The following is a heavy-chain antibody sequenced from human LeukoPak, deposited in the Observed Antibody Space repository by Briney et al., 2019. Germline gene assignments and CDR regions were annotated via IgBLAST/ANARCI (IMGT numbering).Heavy chain of an antibody. Sequence: GGSLRLSCAASGFTFSSYGMHWVRQAPGKGLEWVAVIWYDGSNKYYADSVKGRFTISRDNSKNTLYLQMNSLRAEDTAVYYCARDRGGLRFLEIYNYMDVWGKGTTVTVSS. CDR2: IWYDGSNK. D-gene: IGHD3-3*01. J-gene: IGHJ6*03. V-gene: IGHV3-33*01. CDR1: GFTFSSYG. CDR3: ARDRGGLRFLEIYNYMDV.